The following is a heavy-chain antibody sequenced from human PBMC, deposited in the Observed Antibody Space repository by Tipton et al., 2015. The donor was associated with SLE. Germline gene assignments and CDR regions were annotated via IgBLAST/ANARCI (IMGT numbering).Heavy chain of an antibody. D-gene: IGHD1-26*01. Sequence: TLSLTCTVSGSAISRSSYYWGWILQLLGKGLEWRGRIYYSGGTYYNPSLKSRVTISVDTSKNQFSLKLSSVTAADTAVYHCATPIIPGIVGAGIVGFD. CDR1: GSAISRSSYY. V-gene: IGHV4-39*07. CDR3: ATPIIPGIVGAGIVGFD. J-gene: IGHJ3*01. CDR2: IYYSGGT.